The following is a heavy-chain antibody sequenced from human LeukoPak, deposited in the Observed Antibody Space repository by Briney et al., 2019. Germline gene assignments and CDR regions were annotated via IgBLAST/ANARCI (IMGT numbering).Heavy chain of an antibody. CDR2: TYPGGSDT. D-gene: IGHD1-26*01. CDR1: GYSFINYY. J-gene: IGHJ4*02. V-gene: IGHV5-51*01. Sequence: GESLKISCRCSGYSFINYYIGWVRQMPGKGLEWIGVTYPGGSDTSYNPSFQGQVIFSADKSTNTVYLQWSGVQASDTATYYCGRQYSGGGYRHFDYWGQGTVIIVSS. CDR3: GRQYSGGGYRHFDY.